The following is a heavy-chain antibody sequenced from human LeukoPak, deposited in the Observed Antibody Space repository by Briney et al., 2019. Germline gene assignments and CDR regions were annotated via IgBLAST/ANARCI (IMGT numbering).Heavy chain of an antibody. Sequence: GGSLRLSCAASGFSISGYAMSWVRQAPGKGLEWVAVISYDGSNKYYADSVKGRFTISRDNSKNTLYLQMNSLRAEDTAVYYCARGRIAAAGTKGFHYWGQGTLVTVSS. V-gene: IGHV3-30-3*01. CDR3: ARGRIAAAGTKGFHY. CDR2: ISYDGSNK. J-gene: IGHJ4*02. CDR1: GFSISGYA. D-gene: IGHD6-13*01.